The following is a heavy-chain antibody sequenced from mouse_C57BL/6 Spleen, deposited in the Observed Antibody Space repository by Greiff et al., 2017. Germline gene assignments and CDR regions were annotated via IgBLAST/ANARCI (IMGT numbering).Heavy chain of an antibody. CDR2: INPNNGGT. D-gene: IGHD1-1*01. V-gene: IGHV1-18*01. CDR3: AREGGSSLSWFAY. J-gene: IGHJ3*01. CDR1: GYTFTDYN. Sequence: VHVKQSGPELVKPGASVKIPCKASGYTFTDYNMDWVKQSHGKSLEWIGDINPNNGGTIYNQKFKGKATLTVAKSSSTAYMELRSLTSEDTAVYYCAREGGSSLSWFAYWGQGTLVTVSA.